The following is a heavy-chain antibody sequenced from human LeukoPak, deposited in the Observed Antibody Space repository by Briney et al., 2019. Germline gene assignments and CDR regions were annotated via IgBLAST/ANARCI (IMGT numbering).Heavy chain of an antibody. Sequence: PGGSLRLSCVASGLTFSTTSMNWVRQAPGKGLEWVSGTLGSGGSTYYADSVKGRFTISRDNSKNTLYLQMNSLRAEDTAVYYCAKDGIYKVAYWGQGTLVTVSS. CDR2: TLGSGGST. J-gene: IGHJ4*02. D-gene: IGHD1-14*01. CDR3: AKDGIYKVAY. CDR1: GLTFSTTS. V-gene: IGHV3-23*01.